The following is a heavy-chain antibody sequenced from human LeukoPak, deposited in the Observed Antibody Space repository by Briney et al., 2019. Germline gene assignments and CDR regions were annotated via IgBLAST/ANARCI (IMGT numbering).Heavy chain of an antibody. CDR2: INPSGDST. Sequence: ASVRVSCKASGYTFTNYYIHWVRQAPGQGLEWIGVINPSGDSTNSAQKFQGRVTMTRDTSTSTVYMELRSLRSDDTAAYFCARSGTIFGVVTLWGQGTLVTVSS. CDR1: GYTFTNYY. V-gene: IGHV1-46*01. CDR3: ARSGTIFGVVTL. D-gene: IGHD3-3*01. J-gene: IGHJ4*02.